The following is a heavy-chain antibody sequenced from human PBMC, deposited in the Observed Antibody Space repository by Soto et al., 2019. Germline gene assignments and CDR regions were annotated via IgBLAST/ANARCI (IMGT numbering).Heavy chain of an antibody. CDR3: ARYDSGDRGRYYFDY. J-gene: IGHJ4*02. D-gene: IGHD3-16*01. V-gene: IGHV5-51*01. Sequence: GESLKISCKGSGYSFNTYWIGWVRQRPGKGLEWMGIIYPGDFDTRYGPSFQGQVTISANKSISTAYLQWGSLKASDNAMYYCARYDSGDRGRYYFDYWGQGALVTVSS. CDR1: GYSFNTYW. CDR2: IYPGDFDT.